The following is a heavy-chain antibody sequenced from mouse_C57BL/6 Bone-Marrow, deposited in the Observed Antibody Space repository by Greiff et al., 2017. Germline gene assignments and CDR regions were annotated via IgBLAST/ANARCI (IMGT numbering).Heavy chain of an antibody. J-gene: IGHJ3*01. CDR2: INPDSSTI. CDR1: GIDFSRYW. Sequence: EVQLQESGGGLVQPGGSLKLSCAASGIDFSRYWMSWVRRAPGKGLEWIGEINPDSSTINYAPYLKDKFIISRNNAKNTLSLQMSRVRSEDTALYYCACVRSWFAFWCQGTLVTVSA. CDR3: ACVRSWFAF. V-gene: IGHV4-1*01.